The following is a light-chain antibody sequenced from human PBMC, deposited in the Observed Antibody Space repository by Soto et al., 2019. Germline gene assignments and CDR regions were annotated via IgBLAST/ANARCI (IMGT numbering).Light chain of an antibody. V-gene: IGKV3-11*01. CDR3: QQYGRT. J-gene: IGKJ2*01. CDR1: QTFSSY. CDR2: DAS. Sequence: EIVLTQSPATLSLSPGERATLSCRASQTFSSYLAWYQQKPGQAPRLLIYDASTRATGISDRFRGSGSGTDFTLTINRLEPEDFAVYYCQQYGRTFGQGTKLEIK.